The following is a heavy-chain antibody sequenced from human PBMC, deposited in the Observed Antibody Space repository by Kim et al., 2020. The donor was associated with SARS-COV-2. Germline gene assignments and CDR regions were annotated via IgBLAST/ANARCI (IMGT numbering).Heavy chain of an antibody. Sequence: SATYADTMKGRFTISRDNAKNALYRQMNSLRAEDTAVCYCAKGNYHGMDVWGQGTTVTVSS. V-gene: IGHV3-74*01. J-gene: IGHJ6*02. CDR3: AKGNYHGMDV. CDR2: SA.